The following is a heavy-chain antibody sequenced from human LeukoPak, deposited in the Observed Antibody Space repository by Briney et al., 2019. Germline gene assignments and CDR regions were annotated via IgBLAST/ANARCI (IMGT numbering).Heavy chain of an antibody. CDR2: ISGNDEGT. Sequence: GGSLRLSCVASGFTFSTYGMTWVRQAPGKGLEWVSSISGNDEGTYYADSVKGRFTISRDNSKNTLYLQMNSLRAEDTAVYYCAKRGPIYSASPGNYFDYWGLGTLVTVSS. D-gene: IGHD3-10*01. V-gene: IGHV3-23*01. CDR1: GFTFSTYG. J-gene: IGHJ4*02. CDR3: AKRGPIYSASPGNYFDY.